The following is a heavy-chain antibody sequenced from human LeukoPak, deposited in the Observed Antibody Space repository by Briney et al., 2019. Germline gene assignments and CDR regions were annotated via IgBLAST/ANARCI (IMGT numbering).Heavy chain of an antibody. CDR1: GFTFSSYA. V-gene: IGHV3-64*01. D-gene: IGHD6-19*01. CDR3: AGDGSAVAAPGYYGMDV. CDR2: ISRNGGST. Sequence: RGSLTLSRAASGFTFSSYAMHWVRQPPAKGLEYVSAISRNGGSTYYANSVKGRFNNTRDNSKNALYLQMGSLRAEDMAVYYCAGDGSAVAAPGYYGMDVWGQGTTVTVSS. J-gene: IGHJ6*02.